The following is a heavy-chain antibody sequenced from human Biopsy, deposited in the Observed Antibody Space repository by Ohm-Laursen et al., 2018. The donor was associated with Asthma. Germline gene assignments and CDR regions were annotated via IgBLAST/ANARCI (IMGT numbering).Heavy chain of an antibody. CDR3: AREGNDWSGYLTGDH. D-gene: IGHD3-3*01. J-gene: IGHJ5*02. CDR1: GFSFSDYA. V-gene: IGHV3-11*01. Sequence: GSLRLSCAASGFSFSDYAMSWVRQAPGKGLEWVAYISRANPWTDSTIYYADSVKGRFTISRDNDKDLLYLQMNSLRAEDTAVYFCAREGNDWSGYLTGDHWGQGSLVTVSS. CDR2: ISRANPWTDSTI.